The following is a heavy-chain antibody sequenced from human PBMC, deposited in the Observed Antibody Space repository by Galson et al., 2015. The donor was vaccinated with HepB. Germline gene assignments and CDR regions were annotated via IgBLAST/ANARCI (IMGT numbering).Heavy chain of an antibody. Sequence: SVKVSCKASGGTFSSYAISWVRQAPGQGLEWMVGIIPIFGTANYAQKFQGRVAITADKSTSTAYMELSSLRSEDTAVYYCAREVSIDYYFDYWGQGTLVTVSS. CDR2: IIPIFGTA. V-gene: IGHV1-69*06. J-gene: IGHJ4*02. D-gene: IGHD2-8*01. CDR1: GGTFSSYA. CDR3: AREVSIDYYFDY.